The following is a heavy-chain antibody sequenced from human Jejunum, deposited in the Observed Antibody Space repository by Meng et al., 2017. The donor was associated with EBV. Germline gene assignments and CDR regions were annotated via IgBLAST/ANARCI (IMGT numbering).Heavy chain of an antibody. CDR1: AYTFAGYY. CDR3: AREGLVGDLRYFDL. V-gene: IGHV1-2*06. D-gene: IGHD3-16*01. Sequence: QVALVQCGGEVKKPGASVKVSCKASAYTFAGYYMHWVRQAPGQGLEWMGRINPNSGGANYAQKFQGRVTMTRDTSISTAYMELSRLRSDDTAVYYCAREGLVGDLRYFDLWGRGTLVTVSS. J-gene: IGHJ2*01. CDR2: INPNSGGA.